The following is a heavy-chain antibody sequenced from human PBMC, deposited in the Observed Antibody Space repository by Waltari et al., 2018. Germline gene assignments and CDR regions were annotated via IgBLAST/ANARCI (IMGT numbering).Heavy chain of an antibody. D-gene: IGHD3-10*01. J-gene: IGHJ6*02. Sequence: QVQLVQSGAEVKKPGASVKVSCKASGYTFTSYAMPWVRQAPGQRLEWMGWINAGNGNTKYSQKFQGRVTITRDTSASTAYMELSSLRSEDTAVYYCARTAGSGPLDYYYGMDVWGQGTTVTVSS. CDR2: INAGNGNT. CDR1: GYTFTSYA. CDR3: ARTAGSGPLDYYYGMDV. V-gene: IGHV1-3*01.